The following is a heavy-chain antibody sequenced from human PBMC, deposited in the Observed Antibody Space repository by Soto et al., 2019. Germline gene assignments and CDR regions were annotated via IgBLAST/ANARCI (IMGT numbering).Heavy chain of an antibody. CDR3: ARMGIAAAGAGFDY. J-gene: IGHJ4*02. CDR2: IYYSGST. Sequence: SETLSLTCTVSGGSISSSSYYWGWIRQPPGKGLEWIGSIYYSGSTYYNPSLKSRVTISVDTSKNQFSLKLSSVTAADTAVYYCARMGIAAAGAGFDYWGQGTLVTVSS. CDR1: GGSISSSSYY. V-gene: IGHV4-39*01. D-gene: IGHD6-13*01.